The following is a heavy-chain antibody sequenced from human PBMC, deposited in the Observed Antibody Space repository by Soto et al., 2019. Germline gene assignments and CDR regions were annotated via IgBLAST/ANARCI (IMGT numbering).Heavy chain of an antibody. CDR3: AKVRYYDSSLSYFDY. CDR1: GFTFKNYA. CDR2: ISGSGGST. J-gene: IGHJ4*02. D-gene: IGHD3-22*01. V-gene: IGHV3-23*01. Sequence: GGSLRLSCAASGFTFKNYAMNWVRQAPGKGLEWVSAISGSGGSTYYADSVKGRFTISRDNSKNTLYLQMNSLRAEDTAVYYCAKVRYYDSSLSYFDYWGQGTLVTVSS.